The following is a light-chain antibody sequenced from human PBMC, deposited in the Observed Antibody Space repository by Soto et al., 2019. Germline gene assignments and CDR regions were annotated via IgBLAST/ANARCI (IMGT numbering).Light chain of an antibody. CDR1: QSISTY. CDR3: QQYGSSRT. CDR2: AAS. J-gene: IGKJ1*01. V-gene: IGKV1-39*01. Sequence: DVQMTQSPSSLSASVGDRVTMTCRASQSISTYLNWYQQKPGKAPKLLIYAASTLQSGVPSRFSGSGSGTDFTLTISRLEPEDFAVYYCQQYGSSRTFGQGTKVEIK.